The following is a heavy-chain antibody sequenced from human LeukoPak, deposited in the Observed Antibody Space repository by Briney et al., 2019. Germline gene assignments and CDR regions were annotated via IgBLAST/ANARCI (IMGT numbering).Heavy chain of an antibody. CDR3: ARAHWGGFDP. J-gene: IGHJ5*02. D-gene: IGHD7-27*01. Sequence: SETLSLTCAVYGGSFSGYYWSWIRQPPGKGLEWIGEINHSGSTNYNPSLKSRVTISVDTSKNQFSLKLSSVTAADTAVYYCARAHWGGFDPWGQGTLGTVSS. CDR2: INHSGST. V-gene: IGHV4-34*01. CDR1: GGSFSGYY.